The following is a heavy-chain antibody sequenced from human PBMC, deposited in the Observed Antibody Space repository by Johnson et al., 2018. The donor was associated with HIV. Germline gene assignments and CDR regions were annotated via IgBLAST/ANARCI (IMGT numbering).Heavy chain of an antibody. Sequence: EVQLVESGGGLVQPGGSLRLSCAASGFTFSSYDMHWVRQATGKGLEWVSAIGTAGDTYYPGSVKGRFTISRENAKNSLYLQMNSLRAGDTAVDYCARGKGAAAAEAFDIWGQGTMVTVSS. D-gene: IGHD6-13*01. CDR1: GFTFSSYD. CDR3: ARGKGAAAAEAFDI. V-gene: IGHV3-13*01. CDR2: IGTAGDT. J-gene: IGHJ3*02.